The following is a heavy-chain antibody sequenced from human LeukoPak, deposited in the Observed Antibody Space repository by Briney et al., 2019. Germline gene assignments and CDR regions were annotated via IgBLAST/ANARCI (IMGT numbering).Heavy chain of an antibody. Sequence: SETLSLTCAVYGGSFSGYYWSWIRQPPGKGLEWIGEINHSGSTNYNPSLKSRITISVDTSKYQFSLKLSSVTAADTAVYYCAREYSYGSSYYFDYWGQGTLVTVSS. J-gene: IGHJ4*02. V-gene: IGHV4-34*01. CDR3: AREYSYGSSYYFDY. CDR1: GGSFSGYY. D-gene: IGHD5-18*01. CDR2: INHSGST.